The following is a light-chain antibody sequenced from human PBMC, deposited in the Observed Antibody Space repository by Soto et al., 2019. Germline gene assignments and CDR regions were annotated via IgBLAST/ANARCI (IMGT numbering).Light chain of an antibody. CDR1: QTVLNNY. V-gene: IGKV3-20*01. CDR3: QQYGTSPTT. J-gene: IGKJ1*01. CDR2: GAS. Sequence: EIVLTQSPGTLSLSPGERATLSCRASQTVLNNYLTWYQQKPGQAPRRLIFGASFRATGIPDRFSGSGSGKDFTLTISRLAPEASAVYYCQQYGTSPTTFGQGTKVEIK.